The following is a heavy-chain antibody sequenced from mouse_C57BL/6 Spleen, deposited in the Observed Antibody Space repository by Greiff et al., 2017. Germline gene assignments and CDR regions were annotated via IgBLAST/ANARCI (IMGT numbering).Heavy chain of an antibody. CDR2: IDPETGGT. V-gene: IGHV1-15*01. CDR1: GYTFTDYE. CDR3: TKTGTNY. Sequence: VKLVESGAELVRPGASVTLSCKASGYTFTDYEMHWVKQTPVHGLEWIGAIDPETGGTAYNQKFKGKAILTADKSSSTAYMELRSLTSEDSAVYYCTKTGTNYWGQGTTLTVSS. J-gene: IGHJ2*01. D-gene: IGHD4-1*01.